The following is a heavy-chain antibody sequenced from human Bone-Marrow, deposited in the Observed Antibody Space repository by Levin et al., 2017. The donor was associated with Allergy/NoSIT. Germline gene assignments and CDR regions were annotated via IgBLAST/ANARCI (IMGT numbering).Heavy chain of an antibody. CDR2: IYSGGST. V-gene: IGHV3-53*01. CDR3: ATQGGYIYAPFDY. D-gene: IGHD5-18*01. CDR1: GFTLNIYY. J-gene: IGHJ4*02. Sequence: GGSLRLSCAASGFTLNIYYMSWVRQAPGKGLEWVSVIYSGGSTYYADSVQGRFTISRDDSKNTLFLQMNTLTAEDTAVYYCATQGGYIYAPFDYWGQGTLVTFSA.